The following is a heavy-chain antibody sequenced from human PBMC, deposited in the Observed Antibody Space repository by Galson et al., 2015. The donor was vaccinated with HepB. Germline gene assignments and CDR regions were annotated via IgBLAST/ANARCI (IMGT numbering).Heavy chain of an antibody. D-gene: IGHD6-19*01. V-gene: IGHV3-30*04. CDR1: GYTFTGYY. Sequence: SCKASGYTFTGYYMHWVRQAPGKGLEWVAVISYDGSNRYYADSVKGRFTISRDNSKNTLYLQMNSLRAEDTAVYYCARDGYSSGWYRENAFDIWGQGTMVTVSS. J-gene: IGHJ3*02. CDR3: ARDGYSSGWYRENAFDI. CDR2: ISYDGSNR.